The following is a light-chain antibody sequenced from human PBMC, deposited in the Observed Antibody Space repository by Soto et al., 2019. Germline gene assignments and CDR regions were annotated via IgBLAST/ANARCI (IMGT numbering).Light chain of an antibody. V-gene: IGKV3-15*01. J-gene: IGKJ1*01. CDR1: QSAGTN. Sequence: EIVMTQSPATLTVSPWERATLSCRASQSAGTNLAWYQQKPGQAPRLLIHGAFTRATGIPARFSGSGSGTEFTLTISSLQSEDFAVYYCQQYNTWPRTFGQGTKVDIK. CDR2: GAF. CDR3: QQYNTWPRT.